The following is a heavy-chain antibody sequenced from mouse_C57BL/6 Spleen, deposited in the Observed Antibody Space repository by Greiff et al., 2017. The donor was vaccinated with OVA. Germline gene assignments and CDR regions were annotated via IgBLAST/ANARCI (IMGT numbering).Heavy chain of an antibody. D-gene: IGHD4-1*01. CDR2: INPNNGGT. CDR3: AKTGTLAY. Sequence: VQLQQSGPELVKPGASVKISCKASGYTFTDYYMNWVKQSHGKSLEWIGDINPNNGGTSYNQKFKGKATLTVDKSSSTDYMELRSLTSEDSAVYYCAKTGTLAYWGQGTLVTVSA. CDR1: GYTFTDYY. V-gene: IGHV1-26*01. J-gene: IGHJ3*01.